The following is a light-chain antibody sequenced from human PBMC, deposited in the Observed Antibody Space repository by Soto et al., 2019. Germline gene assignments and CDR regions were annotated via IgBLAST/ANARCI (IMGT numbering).Light chain of an antibody. Sequence: QPVLTQPASVSGSPGQSITISCTGSSSDVGNYNYVSWYQQNPGKAPKLMIYGVSNRPSEVSNRFSGSKSGNTASLTISGLQAEDEADYYCSSYTSSSTWLFGGGTKVTVL. CDR2: GVS. V-gene: IGLV2-14*01. J-gene: IGLJ3*02. CDR3: SSYTSSSTWL. CDR1: SSDVGNYNY.